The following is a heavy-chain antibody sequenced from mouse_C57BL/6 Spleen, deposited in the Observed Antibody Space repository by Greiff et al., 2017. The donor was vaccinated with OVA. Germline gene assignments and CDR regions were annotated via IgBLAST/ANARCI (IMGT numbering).Heavy chain of an antibody. J-gene: IGHJ3*01. D-gene: IGHD1-1*01. CDR2: ISYSGST. CDR3: ARDLPHYYGSSPFAY. CDR1: GYSITSGYD. Sequence: EVKLMESGPGMVKPSQSLSLTCTVTGYSITSGYDWHWIRHFPGNKLEWMGYISYSGSTNYNPSLKSRISITHDTSKNHFFLKLNSVTTEDTATYYCARDLPHYYGSSPFAYWGQGTLVTVSA. V-gene: IGHV3-1*01.